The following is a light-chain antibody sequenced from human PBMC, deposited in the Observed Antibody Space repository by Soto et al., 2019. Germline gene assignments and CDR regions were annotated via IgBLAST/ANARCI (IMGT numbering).Light chain of an antibody. J-gene: IGKJ1*01. Sequence: IVLTQSPGTLSLSPGERATLSCRASQSVGSNFLAWYQQKRGQAPRILIYAASNRASGIPDRFSGSGSGSDFTLTISRLEPEDFAVYYCQQYDSPPWAFGQGTRVEI. CDR1: QSVGSNF. CDR3: QQYDSPPWA. V-gene: IGKV3-20*01. CDR2: AAS.